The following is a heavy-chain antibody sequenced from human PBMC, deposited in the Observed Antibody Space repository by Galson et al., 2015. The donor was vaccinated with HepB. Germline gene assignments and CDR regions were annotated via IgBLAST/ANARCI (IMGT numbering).Heavy chain of an antibody. D-gene: IGHD2-21*02. CDR1: GFTFSSYR. J-gene: IGHJ4*02. Sequence: SLRLSCAASGFTFSSYRMSWVRQAPGKGLEWVANIKQDGSEKYYVDSVKGRFTISRDNAKNSLYLQMNSLRAEDTAVYYCARGAYCGGDCYPSGEFDYWGQGTLVTVSS. V-gene: IGHV3-7*03. CDR2: IKQDGSEK. CDR3: ARGAYCGGDCYPSGEFDY.